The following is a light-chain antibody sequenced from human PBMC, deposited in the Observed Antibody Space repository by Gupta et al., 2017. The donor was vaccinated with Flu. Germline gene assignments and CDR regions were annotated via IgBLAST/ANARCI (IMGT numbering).Light chain of an antibody. CDR1: SSNIGRNT. Sequence: QSVLYQPPSPSGTPGQTVSTPSSGSSSNIGRNTANWYQQFPGPAPKLLMYSNDHRPSGVPDRFSGSKSGTSASLAISGLQSEDEADYYCAAWDDSLDGHVFGPGTRVTVL. J-gene: IGLJ1*01. CDR3: AAWDDSLDGHV. V-gene: IGLV1-44*01. CDR2: SND.